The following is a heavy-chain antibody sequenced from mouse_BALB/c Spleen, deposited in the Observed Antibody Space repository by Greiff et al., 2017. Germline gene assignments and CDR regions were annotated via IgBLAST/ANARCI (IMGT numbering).Heavy chain of an antibody. V-gene: IGHV3-6*02. D-gene: IGHD4-1*02. J-gene: IGHJ2*01. CDR2: ISYDGSN. Sequence: QSGPGLVKPSQSLSLTCSVTGYSITSGYYWNWIRQFPGNKLEWMGYISYDGSNNYNPSLKNRISITRDTSKNQFFLKLNSVTTEDTATYYCARVATGTIDYFDYWGQGTTLTVSS. CDR3: ARVATGTIDYFDY. CDR1: GYSITSGYY.